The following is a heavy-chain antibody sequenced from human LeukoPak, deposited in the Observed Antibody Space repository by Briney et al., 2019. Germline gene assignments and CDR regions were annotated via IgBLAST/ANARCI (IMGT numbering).Heavy chain of an antibody. V-gene: IGHV1-18*01. CDR3: ARDSGAARPNTFDI. CDR2: ISAYNGDT. D-gene: IGHD3-10*01. CDR1: GYTFTSYG. Sequence: GASVKVSCKASGYTFTSYGISWVRQAPGQGLEWMGWISAYNGDTIYVQKLQGRVTMTTDTSTTTAYMELSSLTSEDTAVYYCARDSGAARPNTFDIWGQGTLVTVSS. J-gene: IGHJ3*02.